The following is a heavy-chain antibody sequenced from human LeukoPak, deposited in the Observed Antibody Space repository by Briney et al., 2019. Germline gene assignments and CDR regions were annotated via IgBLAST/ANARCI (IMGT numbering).Heavy chain of an antibody. J-gene: IGHJ3*02. CDR1: GGSMSTYY. V-gene: IGHV4-59*01. D-gene: IGHD1-26*01. CDR2: IHYSGST. Sequence: SETLSLTCTVSGGSMSTYYGSWIRQPPGKGLEWIGYIHYSGSTSYNPSLRSRVTISGDMSKNQFSLKLSSVIAADTAVYYCARARVGATSDDALDIWGQGTMVTVSS. CDR3: ARARVGATSDDALDI.